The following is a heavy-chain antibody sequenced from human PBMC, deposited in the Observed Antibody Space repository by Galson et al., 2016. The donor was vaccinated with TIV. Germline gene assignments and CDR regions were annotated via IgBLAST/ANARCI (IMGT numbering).Heavy chain of an antibody. CDR3: AREAGPLAPNPCDY. J-gene: IGHJ4*02. Sequence: SVKVSCKASGYTFTNYGINWVRQAPGQGLDWMGWISGYNDNTIYAQRLQGRVTVTTDTSTSTVYMELRSLRSDGTAVYYCAREAGPLAPNPCDYWGPGTPVTVFS. CDR1: GYTFTNYG. CDR2: ISGYNDNT. V-gene: IGHV1-18*01.